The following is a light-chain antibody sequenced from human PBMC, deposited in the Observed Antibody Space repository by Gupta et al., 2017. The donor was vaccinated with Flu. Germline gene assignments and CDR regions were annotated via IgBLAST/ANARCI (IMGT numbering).Light chain of an antibody. J-gene: IGKJ2*03. V-gene: IGKV3-20*01. CDR3: QQYGSSPYS. CDR1: QSFSSSY. Sequence: IVLTQSPGPLSLSPGERATLSCRASQSFSSSYLAWYQQKPGRAPRLLIYGASSRATGIPDRFSGSESGTDFTLTISRLEPEDFAVYYCQQYGSSPYSVGQGTKLEIK. CDR2: GAS.